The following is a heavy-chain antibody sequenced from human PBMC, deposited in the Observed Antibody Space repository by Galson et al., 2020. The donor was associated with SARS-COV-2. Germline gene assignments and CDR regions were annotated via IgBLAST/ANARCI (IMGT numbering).Heavy chain of an antibody. CDR1: GFTFSTYA. Sequence: GGSLRLSCAASGFTFSTYALHWVRQAPGKGLEWVAVISNDENDKKFADSVKGRFTIFRDNPKNTLYLQMNSLRAEDTAVYYCAKDKKIISADYYFDNWGQGTLVTVSS. J-gene: IGHJ4*02. D-gene: IGHD6-13*01. CDR3: AKDKKIISADYYFDN. CDR2: ISNDENDK. V-gene: IGHV3-30*18.